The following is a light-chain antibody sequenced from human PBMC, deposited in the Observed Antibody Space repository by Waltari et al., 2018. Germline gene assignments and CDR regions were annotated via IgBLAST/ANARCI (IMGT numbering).Light chain of an antibody. CDR3: QERGRT. Sequence: IVMTQSPATLSVSPGEGAPLSFQASQSRSRNLAWYQQKPGQFPRLLIYGASTRATGIPARFSGSGSGTEFTLTISSLQAEDFAVYYCQERGRTFGQGTKVEIK. CDR2: GAS. J-gene: IGKJ1*01. V-gene: IGKV3-15*01. CDR1: QSRSRN.